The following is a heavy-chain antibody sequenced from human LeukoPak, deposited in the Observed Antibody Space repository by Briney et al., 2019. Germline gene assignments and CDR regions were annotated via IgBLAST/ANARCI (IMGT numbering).Heavy chain of an antibody. CDR3: AKYCSGGSCYGYHFDS. Sequence: GGSLRLPCAASGFTFSGYWMGWVRQAPGKGLEWVAKINQGGSQRYYVDSVKGRFTISRDNAENSLYLQMNSVSVEDTAVYYCAKYCSGGSCYGYHFDSWGQGTLVTVSS. CDR1: GFTFSGYW. CDR2: INQGGSQR. J-gene: IGHJ4*02. D-gene: IGHD2-15*01. V-gene: IGHV3-7*01.